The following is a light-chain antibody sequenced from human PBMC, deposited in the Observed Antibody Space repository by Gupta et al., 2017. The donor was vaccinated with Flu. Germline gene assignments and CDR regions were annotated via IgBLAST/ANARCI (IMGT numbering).Light chain of an antibody. Sequence: DIQMTQSPSTVSASVGDRVTITCRASQGISKWVAWYQQKPGKAPKLLIYKASTLKSGVPSRFGGSASGTEFTLTIGSLQPDDSATYYCQHYNSYWYTFGQGTKLEIK. V-gene: IGKV1-5*03. CDR2: KAS. CDR3: QHYNSYWYT. J-gene: IGKJ2*01. CDR1: QGISKW.